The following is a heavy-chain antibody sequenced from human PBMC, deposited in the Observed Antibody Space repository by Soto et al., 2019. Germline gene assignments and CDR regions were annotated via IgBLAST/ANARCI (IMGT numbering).Heavy chain of an antibody. V-gene: IGHV1-24*01. CDR3: AADSRRSTTPVTKFRGVVIGSRHHYGMDV. J-gene: IGHJ6*02. Sequence: GASVKVSCKVSGYTVTEISMHWVRLAPGKGLEWMGLTDPEDGETIYAQEFRGRVTMSEDTATDTASMELSSLRSEDTAVYYCAADSRRSTTPVTKFRGVVIGSRHHYGMDVWGQGTTVTVSS. CDR2: TDPEDGET. CDR1: GYTVTEIS. D-gene: IGHD3-10*01.